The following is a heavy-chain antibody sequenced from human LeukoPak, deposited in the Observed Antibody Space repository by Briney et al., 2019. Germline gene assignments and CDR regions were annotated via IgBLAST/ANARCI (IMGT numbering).Heavy chain of an antibody. D-gene: IGHD7-27*01. CDR2: IYPRGST. V-gene: IGHV4-30-2*01. Sequence: SETLSLTCTVSGGSISSSSYYWGWIRQPPGKGLEWIGYIYPRGSTYYNPSLKSRVILSLDKSANQFSLNLSSVTAADTAVYYCARFSPRAMGNYLDFWGQGTLVTVSS. CDR3: ARFSPRAMGNYLDF. CDR1: GGSISSSSYY. J-gene: IGHJ4*02.